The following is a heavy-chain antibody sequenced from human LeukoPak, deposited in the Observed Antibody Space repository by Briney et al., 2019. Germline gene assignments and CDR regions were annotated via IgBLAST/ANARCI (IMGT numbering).Heavy chain of an antibody. CDR2: LYSGGST. CDR1: GFTVSNNY. V-gene: IGHV3-53*01. Sequence: GGSLRLSCAASGFTVSNNYMSWVRQAPGKGLEWVSVLYSGGSTYYGDSVKGRFTISRDNSKNTLYLQMNSLRAEDTAAYYCARRAGAYSHPYDYWGQGTLVTVSS. CDR3: ARRAGAYSHPYDY. J-gene: IGHJ4*02. D-gene: IGHD4/OR15-4a*01.